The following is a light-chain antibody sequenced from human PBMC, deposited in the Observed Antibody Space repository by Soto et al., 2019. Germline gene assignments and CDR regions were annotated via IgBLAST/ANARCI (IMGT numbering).Light chain of an antibody. V-gene: IGKV3-20*01. Sequence: EIVLTQSPGTLSLSPGERATLSCRASQSVSATYLAWYQQKPGQAPRLLIYGTSSRATGIPARFSGSGSGTDFTLIISRLEPEDFAVYYCHQSGTFGQGTKVEIK. J-gene: IGKJ1*01. CDR1: QSVSATY. CDR3: HQSGT. CDR2: GTS.